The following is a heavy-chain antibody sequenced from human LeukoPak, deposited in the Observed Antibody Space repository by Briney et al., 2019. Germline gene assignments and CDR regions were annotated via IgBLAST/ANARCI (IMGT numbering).Heavy chain of an antibody. CDR1: GFSFSTST. V-gene: IGHV3-23*01. J-gene: IGHJ4*02. D-gene: IGHD3-22*01. Sequence: PGGSLRLSCAASGFSFSTSTMNWVRQAPGKGLEWVSAISGSGGSTYYADSVKGRFTISRDNSKNTLYLQMNSLRAEDTAVYYCAKEARGVVVIQYYFDYWGQGTLVTVSS. CDR3: AKEARGVVVIQYYFDY. CDR2: ISGSGGST.